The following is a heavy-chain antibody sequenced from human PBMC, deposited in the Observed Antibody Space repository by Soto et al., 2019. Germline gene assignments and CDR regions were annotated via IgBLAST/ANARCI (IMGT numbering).Heavy chain of an antibody. CDR1: GLSLASYY. CDR2: VFYTGRA. J-gene: IGHJ6*02. D-gene: IGHD4-4*01. V-gene: IGHV4-59*01. CDR3: ARDGDGRMTTNPYYYNGMDV. Sequence: PSETLSLTCTFSGLSLASYYRRCIQQRPALGLDWIGYVFYTGRANYNASLKSRVSISLDTSNYQFSLKLSSVTAADTAVYYCARDGDGRMTTNPYYYNGMDVWGPGTTVTVSS.